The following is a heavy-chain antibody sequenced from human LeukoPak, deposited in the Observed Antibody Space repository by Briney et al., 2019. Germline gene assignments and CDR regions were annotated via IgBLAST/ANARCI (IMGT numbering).Heavy chain of an antibody. Sequence: GGSLRLSCAISGLNISNNYMSWVRQAPGKGLEWVAFIRYDGSNKYYADSVKGRFTISRDNSKNTLYLQMNSLRAEDTAVYYCAKTDHGIAARRGYWGQGTLVTVSS. J-gene: IGHJ4*02. CDR2: IRYDGSNK. V-gene: IGHV3-30*02. CDR1: GLNISNNY. D-gene: IGHD6-6*01. CDR3: AKTDHGIAARRGY.